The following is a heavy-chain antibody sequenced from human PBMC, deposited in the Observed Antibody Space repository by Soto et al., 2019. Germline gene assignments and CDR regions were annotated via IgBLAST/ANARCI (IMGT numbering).Heavy chain of an antibody. J-gene: IGHJ6*02. D-gene: IGHD3-3*01. V-gene: IGHV1-69*01. CDR1: GGTFSTYA. CDR2: IIPILGSS. Sequence: QVQLEQSGSEVKKPGSSVKVSCKVSGGTFSTYAISWVRQDPGQGLEWMGGIIPILGSSKYAQRFQGRVTITADESTKTAYMELSSLRSDDTAVYYGARDKTIVGVAKPVDYGMDFWGQGTTVIVSS. CDR3: ARDKTIVGVAKPVDYGMDF.